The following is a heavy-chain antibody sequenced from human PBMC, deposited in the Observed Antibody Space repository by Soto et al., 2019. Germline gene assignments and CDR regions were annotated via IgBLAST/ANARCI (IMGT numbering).Heavy chain of an antibody. CDR1: GGSVTNSSYY. V-gene: IGHV4-39*01. CDR3: VSQRTTVLTQAYFDY. J-gene: IGHJ4*02. Sequence: ETLSLTCTVSGGSVTNSSYYWGWIRQSPGKGLEWIGSVYYRGRSYSKSSVKSRVTISVDTSKNQFSLNFNSVTASDTALYYCVSQRTTVLTQAYFDYWGPGALVTVSS. CDR2: VYYRGRS. D-gene: IGHD4-17*01.